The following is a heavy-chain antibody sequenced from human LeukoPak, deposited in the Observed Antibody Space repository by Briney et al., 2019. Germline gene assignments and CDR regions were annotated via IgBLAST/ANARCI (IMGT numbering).Heavy chain of an antibody. Sequence: SETLSLTCTVSGGSISSYYWSWIRQPPGKGLEWIGYIYYSGSTNYNPSLKSRVTISVDTSKNQFSLKLSSVTAADTAVYYCARARSSDYDILTGYYKRVYFDYWGQGTLVTVSS. V-gene: IGHV4-59*01. CDR1: GGSISSYY. J-gene: IGHJ4*02. CDR3: ARARSSDYDILTGYYKRVYFDY. CDR2: IYYSGST. D-gene: IGHD3-9*01.